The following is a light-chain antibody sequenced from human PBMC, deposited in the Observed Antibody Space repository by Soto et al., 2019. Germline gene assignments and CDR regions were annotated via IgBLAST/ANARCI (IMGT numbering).Light chain of an antibody. Sequence: EVVMTKSPATLSVSPGERATLSCRASQFVSTNFAWYQQKPGQAPRLLIYSASTRATGIPARFSGSGSGTEFTLTISSLQSEDSAVYYCQQVNNWPPLTGGGGTKVEIK. V-gene: IGKV3-15*01. CDR2: SAS. CDR1: QFVSTN. CDR3: QQVNNWPPLT. J-gene: IGKJ4*01.